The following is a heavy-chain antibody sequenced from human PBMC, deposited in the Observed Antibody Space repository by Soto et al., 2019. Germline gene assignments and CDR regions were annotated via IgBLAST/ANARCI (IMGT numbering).Heavy chain of an antibody. CDR2: INAGNGNT. CDR3: ARSSKLGDYLDY. CDR1: GYTFTSYA. D-gene: IGHD6-13*01. J-gene: IGHJ4*02. Sequence: ASVTVSCKASGYTFTSYAMHWVRQAPGQRLEWMGWINAGNGNTKYSQKFQGRVTITRDTSASTAYMELSSLRSEDTAVYYCARSSKLGDYLDYWGQGTLVTVSS. V-gene: IGHV1-3*01.